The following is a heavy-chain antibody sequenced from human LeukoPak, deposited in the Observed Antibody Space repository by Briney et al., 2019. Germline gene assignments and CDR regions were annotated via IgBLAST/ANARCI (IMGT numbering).Heavy chain of an antibody. CDR2: VHLDGRT. CDR1: GGSVTSTNW. Sequence: SGTLSLTCAVPGGSVTSTNWWPWVRQPPGKGLEWIGEVHLDGRTNYNPSLTGRLTVSVDLYENHISLKMTSVTAADTAVYYCAREGGLYRPLDYSGQGMLVTVSS. CDR3: AREGGLYRPLDY. D-gene: IGHD2-8*01. V-gene: IGHV4-4*02. J-gene: IGHJ4*02.